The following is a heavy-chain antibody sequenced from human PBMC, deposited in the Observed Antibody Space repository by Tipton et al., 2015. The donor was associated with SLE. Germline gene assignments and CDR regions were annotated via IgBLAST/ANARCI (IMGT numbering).Heavy chain of an antibody. Sequence: TLSLTCIVSGDSISSSTYYWGWIRQPPGKGLEWIGHMYYSGYTYYNPSLESRVTISVDTSKNHLSLKLSSVTAADTAVYYCARSLLAQFDYGMDVWGQGTTATVSS. CDR2: MYYSGYT. V-gene: IGHV4-39*07. CDR3: ARSLLAQFDYGMDV. CDR1: GDSISSSTYY. D-gene: IGHD3-10*01. J-gene: IGHJ6*02.